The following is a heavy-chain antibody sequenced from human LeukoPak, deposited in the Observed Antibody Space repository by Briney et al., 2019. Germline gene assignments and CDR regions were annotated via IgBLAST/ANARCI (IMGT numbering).Heavy chain of an antibody. D-gene: IGHD5-12*01. J-gene: IGHJ6*03. CDR2: ISSSGSTI. CDR1: GFTFFSYE. CDR3: ARDRGWGMDV. V-gene: IGHV3-48*03. Sequence: PGGSLRLSCAASGFTFFSYEMNWVRKAPGKGLEWVSYISSSGSTIYYADSVKGRFTISRDNAKNSLYLQMNSLRAEDTAVYYCARDRGWGMDVWGKGTTVTISS.